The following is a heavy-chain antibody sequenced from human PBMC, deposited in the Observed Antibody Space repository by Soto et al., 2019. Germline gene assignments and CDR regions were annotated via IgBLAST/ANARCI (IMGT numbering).Heavy chain of an antibody. CDR2: ISYDGSNK. J-gene: IGHJ4*02. D-gene: IGHD2-21*01. V-gene: IGHV3-30*03. CDR3: ATLWWPIGGEFAY. CDR1: GFTFSSYG. Sequence: QVQLVESGGGVVQPGRSLRLSCAASGFTFSSYGMHWVRQAPGKGLEWVAVISYDGSNKYYADSVKSRFTISRDNSKNALYLQMNSLSAEDTAVYYCATLWWPIGGEFAYWGQGTLVTVSS.